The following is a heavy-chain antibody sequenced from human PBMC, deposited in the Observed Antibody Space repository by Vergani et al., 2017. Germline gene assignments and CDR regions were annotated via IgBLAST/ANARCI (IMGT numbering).Heavy chain of an antibody. J-gene: IGHJ4*02. Sequence: EVQLVESGGGLVQPGRSLRLSCAASGFTFNRYWMSWVRQAPGKGLEWVANIKQDVSEEHYVDSVKGRFTISRDNAKNSLYLQMNSLRAEDTAVYYCAKDRRAVAGTMNLDYWGQGTLVTVSS. CDR1: GFTFNRYW. D-gene: IGHD6-19*01. V-gene: IGHV3-7*01. CDR2: IKQDVSEE. CDR3: AKDRRAVAGTMNLDY.